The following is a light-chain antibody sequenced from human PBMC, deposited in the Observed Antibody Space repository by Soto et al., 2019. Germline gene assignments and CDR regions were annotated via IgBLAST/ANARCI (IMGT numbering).Light chain of an antibody. V-gene: IGKV3-20*01. CDR1: QSVSTSY. CDR2: GAS. CDR3: QQYGSSPIT. Sequence: EIVLTHSLGTLSLSPCEGATLSWSASQSVSTSYLAWYQQKPGQAPRLLIHGASSRATGIPDRISGSGSGTDFTLTISRLEPEDFAVYYCQQYGSSPITFGQGTRLEIK. J-gene: IGKJ5*01.